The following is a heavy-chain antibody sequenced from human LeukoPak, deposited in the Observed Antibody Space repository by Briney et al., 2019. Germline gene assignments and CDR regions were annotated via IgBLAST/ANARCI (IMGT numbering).Heavy chain of an antibody. D-gene: IGHD4-17*01. CDR1: GGSISSSSYY. V-gene: IGHV4-39*07. Sequence: SETLSLTCTVSGGSISSSSYYWSWIRQPPGKGLEWIGEINHSGSTNYNPSLKSRVTISVDTSKNQFSLKLSSVTAADTAVYYCARLLKRGLRNAIDDYWGQGTLVTVSS. J-gene: IGHJ4*02. CDR2: INHSGST. CDR3: ARLLKRGLRNAIDDY.